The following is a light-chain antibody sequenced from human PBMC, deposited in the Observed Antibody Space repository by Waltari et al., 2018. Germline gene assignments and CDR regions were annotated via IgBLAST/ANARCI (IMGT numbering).Light chain of an antibody. CDR2: EVS. CDR3: MQGTHWPRYT. CDR1: QSLLYSDGNTY. J-gene: IGKJ2*01. Sequence: DVVMTQSPLSLPVTLGQPASISCRSSQSLLYSDGNTYLNWFQQRPGQSPRRLIYEVSKRDSGVPDRVSGSGSGTDFTLKISRVEAEDVGVYYCMQGTHWPRYTFGQGTKLEIK. V-gene: IGKV2-30*01.